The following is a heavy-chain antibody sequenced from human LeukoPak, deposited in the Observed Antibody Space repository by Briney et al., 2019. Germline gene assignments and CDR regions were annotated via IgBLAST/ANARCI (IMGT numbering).Heavy chain of an antibody. CDR1: GGSISSGSYY. CDR3: ATDTDRDAFDI. Sequence: SETLSLTCTVSGGSISSGSYYWSWIRQPAGKGLEWIGRIYTSGSTNYNPSLKSRVTISVDTSKNQFSLKLSSVTAADTAVYYCATDTDRDAFDIWGQGTMVTVSS. V-gene: IGHV4-61*02. J-gene: IGHJ3*02. CDR2: IYTSGST.